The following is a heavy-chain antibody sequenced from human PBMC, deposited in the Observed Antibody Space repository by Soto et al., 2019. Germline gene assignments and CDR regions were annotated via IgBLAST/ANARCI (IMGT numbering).Heavy chain of an antibody. Sequence: SETLSLTCTVSGGSISSGGYYWSWIRQHPGKGLEWIGYIYYSGSTYYNPSLKSRVTISVDTSKNQFSLKLSSVTAADTAVYYCARAQGVPAAIPGWWFDPWGQGTLVTVSS. CDR3: ARAQGVPAAIPGWWFDP. J-gene: IGHJ5*02. CDR2: IYYSGST. V-gene: IGHV4-31*03. D-gene: IGHD2-2*01. CDR1: GGSISSGGYY.